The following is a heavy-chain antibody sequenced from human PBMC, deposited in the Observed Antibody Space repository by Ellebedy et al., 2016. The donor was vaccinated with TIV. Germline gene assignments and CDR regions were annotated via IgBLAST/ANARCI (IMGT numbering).Heavy chain of an antibody. J-gene: IGHJ5*02. D-gene: IGHD1-7*01. CDR3: ARDRRELELRGLDP. V-gene: IGHV4-59*01. CDR1: GGYISGDH. Sequence: MPSETLSLTCTVSGGYISGDHWSWIRQPPGKGLEWIGYITYDGRTNYNPSLKSRLNISLDTSKNQFSLKLTSVTAADTASYFCARDRRELELRGLDPWGQGTLVSVSS. CDR2: ITYDGRT.